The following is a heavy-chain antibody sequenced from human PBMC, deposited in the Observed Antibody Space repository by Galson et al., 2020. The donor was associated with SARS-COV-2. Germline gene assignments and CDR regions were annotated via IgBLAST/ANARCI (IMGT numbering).Heavy chain of an antibody. CDR2: IISKAYGGTT. J-gene: IGHJ6*03. Sequence: GESPKIPFTASGFTLGDYAMSWVRQAPGKGLEWVGFIISKAYGGTTQYAASVKGRFTISRDDSKSIAYLQMNSLKTEDTAVYYCTRFVVVVAANLYYYYYMDVWGKGTTVTVSS. V-gene: IGHV3-49*04. CDR1: GFTLGDYA. D-gene: IGHD2-15*01. CDR3: TRFVVVVAANLYYYYYMDV.